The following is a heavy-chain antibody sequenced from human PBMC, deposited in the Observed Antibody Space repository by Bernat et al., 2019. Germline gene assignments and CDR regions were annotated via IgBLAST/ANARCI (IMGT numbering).Heavy chain of an antibody. CDR1: GYSISSGYY. CDR3: ARDQGSSWYKKYNWFDP. CDR2: IYHSGST. V-gene: IGHV4-38-2*02. J-gene: IGHJ5*02. Sequence: QVQLQESGPGLVKPSETLSLTCAVSGYSISSGYYWGWIRQPPGKGLEWIGSIYHSGSTYYNPSLKSRVTISVDTSKNQFSLKLSSVTAADTAVYYCARDQGSSWYKKYNWFDPWGKGTLVTVSS. D-gene: IGHD6-13*01.